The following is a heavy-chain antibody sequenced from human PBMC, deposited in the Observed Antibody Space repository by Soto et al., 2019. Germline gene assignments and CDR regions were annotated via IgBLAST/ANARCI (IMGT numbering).Heavy chain of an antibody. CDR1: GYTFASYG. CDR3: AGERRQADY. Sequence: QVQLVQSGAEVKKPGASVKVSCKASGYTFASYGISWVRQAPGQGLEWMGWISAYNGNTNYAQKLQGRVTMTTDTTTSTADMKLRSLRSDDTAVYYCAGERRQADYWGQGTLVTVSS. V-gene: IGHV1-18*01. CDR2: ISAYNGNT. J-gene: IGHJ4*02.